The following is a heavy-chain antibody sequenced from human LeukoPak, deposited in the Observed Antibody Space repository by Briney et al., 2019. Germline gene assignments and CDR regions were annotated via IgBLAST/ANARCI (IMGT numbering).Heavy chain of an antibody. CDR1: GFTFDDYG. J-gene: IGHJ4*02. CDR2: INWNDGST. CDR3: ARDGGYCGGDCYWDY. D-gene: IGHD2-21*02. V-gene: IGHV3-20*04. Sequence: GGSLRLSCAASGFTFDDYGMSWVRQAPGKGLEWVSGINWNDGSTGYADSVKGRFTISRDNAKNSLYLQMNSLRAEDTALYYCARDGGYCGGDCYWDYWGQGTLVTVSS.